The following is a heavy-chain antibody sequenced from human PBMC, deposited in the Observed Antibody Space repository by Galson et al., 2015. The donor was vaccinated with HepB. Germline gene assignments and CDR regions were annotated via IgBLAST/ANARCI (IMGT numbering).Heavy chain of an antibody. V-gene: IGHV3-66*04. CDR2: IYSGGSA. D-gene: IGHD2-2*02. CDR3: ARPQYPRGNFDL. Sequence: SLRLSCAASGFTVRSNYMSWVRQAPGKGLEWVSVIYSGGSAYYVDSVKGRFTISRDNSKNTVYLQMNSLRVEDTAVYYCARPQYPRGNFDLWGRGTLVTVSS. J-gene: IGHJ2*01. CDR1: GFTVRSNY.